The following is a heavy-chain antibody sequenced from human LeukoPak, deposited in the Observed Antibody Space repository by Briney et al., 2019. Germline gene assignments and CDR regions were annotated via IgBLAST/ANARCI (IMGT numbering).Heavy chain of an antibody. Sequence: ASVKVSCKASGYTFTSYGISWVRQAPGQGLEWMGWISAYNGNTNYAQKPQGRVTMTTDTSTSTAYMELRSLRSDDTAVYYCARDTRDIVVVVAARSFDYWGQGTLVTVSS. V-gene: IGHV1-18*04. J-gene: IGHJ4*02. CDR2: ISAYNGNT. CDR1: GYTFTSYG. D-gene: IGHD2-15*01. CDR3: ARDTRDIVVVVAARSFDY.